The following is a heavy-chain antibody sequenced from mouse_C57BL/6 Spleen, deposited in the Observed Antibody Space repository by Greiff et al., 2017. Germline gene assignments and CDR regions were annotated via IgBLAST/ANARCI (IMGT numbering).Heavy chain of an antibody. CDR2: INPNNGGT. D-gene: IGHD1-1*01. Sequence: EVQLQQSGPELVKPGASVKIPCKASGYTFTDYNMDWVKQSHGKSLEWIGDINPNNGGTIYNQKFKGKATLTVDKSSSTAYMELRSLTSEDTAVYYCASGTTVGLFDVWGTGTTVTVSS. J-gene: IGHJ1*03. CDR3: ASGTTVGLFDV. V-gene: IGHV1-18*01. CDR1: GYTFTDYN.